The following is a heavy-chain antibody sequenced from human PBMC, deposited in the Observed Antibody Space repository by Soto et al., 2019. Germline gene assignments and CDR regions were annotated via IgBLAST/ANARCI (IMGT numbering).Heavy chain of an antibody. J-gene: IGHJ4*02. CDR2: IDHNGHT. CDR1: GGSFSGYC. V-gene: IGHV4-34*01. CDR3: APYGSGIYYISRDQY. Sequence: SETLSLTCAVYGGSFSGYCWSWIRQSPGKGLEWIGEIDHNGHTNYNPSLKSRVTIIVDKSKNQFSLRLSSMTAADTAIYYCAPYGSGIYYISRDQYWGQGTLVTVSS. D-gene: IGHD3-10*01.